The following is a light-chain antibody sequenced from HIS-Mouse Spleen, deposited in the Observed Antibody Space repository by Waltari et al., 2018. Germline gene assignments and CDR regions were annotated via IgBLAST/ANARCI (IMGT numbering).Light chain of an antibody. Sequence: EIVLTQSPGTLSLSPGERATLSCRASQSVSSSYLAWYQQKPGQAPRLLIHGASSRATGIPYRFSGSGSGTDFTLTISRLEPEDFAVYYCQQYGSSPPDTFGQGTKLEIK. CDR3: QQYGSSPPDT. CDR2: GAS. V-gene: IGKV3-20*01. CDR1: QSVSSSY. J-gene: IGKJ2*01.